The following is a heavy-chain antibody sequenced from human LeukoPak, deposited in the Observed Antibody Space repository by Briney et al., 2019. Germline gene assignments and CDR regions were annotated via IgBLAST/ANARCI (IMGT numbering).Heavy chain of an antibody. V-gene: IGHV3-21*01. CDR2: ISSSSYI. CDR1: GFTFSSYT. Sequence: GGSLRLSCAASGFTFSSYTMNWVRQAPGKGLEWVSAISSSSYIYYADSVKGRFTISRHNAKRSLYLQMNSLRAEDTAVYYCAELGITMIGGVWGKGTTVTISS. D-gene: IGHD3-10*02. J-gene: IGHJ6*04. CDR3: AELGITMIGGV.